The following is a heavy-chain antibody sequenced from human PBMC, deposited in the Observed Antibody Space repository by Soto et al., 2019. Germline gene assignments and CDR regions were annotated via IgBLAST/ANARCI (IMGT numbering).Heavy chain of an antibody. CDR1: GFAFSNYE. Sequence: GGSMRLSCAASGFAFSNYEMNWVRQAPGKGLEWVSYISLSGSTIYYADSVKGRFTISRDDAKNSLYLQMDSLRADDTAVYYCARESFSASPNFFDYWGQGTLVTVSS. V-gene: IGHV3-48*03. D-gene: IGHD3-3*02. J-gene: IGHJ4*02. CDR2: ISLSGSTI. CDR3: ARESFSASPNFFDY.